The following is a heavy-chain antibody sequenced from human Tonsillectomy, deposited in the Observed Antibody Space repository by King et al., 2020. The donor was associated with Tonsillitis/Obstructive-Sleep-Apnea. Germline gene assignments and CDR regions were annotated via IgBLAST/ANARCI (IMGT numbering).Heavy chain of an antibody. CDR1: GYTFNDYY. J-gene: IGHJ3*01. D-gene: IGHD3-16*01. CDR3: TRNLVGSDAFDV. V-gene: IGHV1-2*06. CDR2: INPDGGRT. Sequence: QLVQSGAEVRKPGASVKVSCKSSGYTFNDYYIHWVRQAPGQGLEWMGRINPDGGRTDYAQKFQGKVSMTRDTSLTTDYMEMTRLRLDDSAGYYCTRNLVGSDAFDVWGQGTLVIVSS.